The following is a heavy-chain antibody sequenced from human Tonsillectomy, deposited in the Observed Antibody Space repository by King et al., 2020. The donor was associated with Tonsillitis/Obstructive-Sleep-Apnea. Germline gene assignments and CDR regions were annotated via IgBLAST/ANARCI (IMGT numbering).Heavy chain of an antibody. J-gene: IGHJ6*03. D-gene: IGHD3-3*01. CDR1: GFNFSNYV. Sequence: VQLVESGGGVVQPGRSLRLSCAAIGFNFSNYVMHWVRQAPGKGLEWVAVIWYDGSNKDYADSVKGRFTISRDNSKNTLYVQMNSLRAEDTAVYYCARIPVGGEWFRGMDVWGKGTAVTVSS. CDR2: IWYDGSNK. V-gene: IGHV3-33*01. CDR3: ARIPVGGEWFRGMDV.